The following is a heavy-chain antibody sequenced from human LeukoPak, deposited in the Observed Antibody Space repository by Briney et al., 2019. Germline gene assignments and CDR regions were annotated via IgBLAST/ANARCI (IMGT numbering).Heavy chain of an antibody. V-gene: IGHV4-39*01. J-gene: IGHJ4*02. D-gene: IGHD1-26*01. CDR1: GGSISTSSYY. CDR3: ARSPIVGATN. CDR2: IYYSGST. Sequence: SETLSLTCTASGGSISTSSYYWGWIRQPPGKGLEWIGSIYYSGSTYYNPSLKSRVTISIDTSKNQFSLRLSSVTAADTAVYYCARSPIVGATNWGQGTLVTVSS.